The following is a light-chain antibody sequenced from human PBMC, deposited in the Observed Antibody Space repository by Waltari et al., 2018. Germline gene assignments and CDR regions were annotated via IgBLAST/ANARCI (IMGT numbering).Light chain of an antibody. CDR1: QSVSSN. CDR3: QQYNNWPPFT. Sequence: EIVMTQSPATLSVSPGERATLPSRASQSVSSNLAWYQQKPGQAPRLLIYGASTRATGIPARFSGSGSGTEFTLTISSLQSEDFAVYYCQQYNNWPPFTFGPGTKVDIK. CDR2: GAS. J-gene: IGKJ3*01. V-gene: IGKV3-15*01.